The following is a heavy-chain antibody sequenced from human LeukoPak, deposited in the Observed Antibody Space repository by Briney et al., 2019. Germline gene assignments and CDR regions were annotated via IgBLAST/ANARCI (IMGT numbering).Heavy chain of an antibody. V-gene: IGHV4-34*01. J-gene: IGHJ4*02. Sequence: PSETLSLTGAVFGGSLNVYDWSWIRQPPGRGLEWIGEINHSGRTNYNPSLKSRVTISLDKTMNQFSLRLSSVTAADTAVYFCAPIFGDYSDFDSWDQGTLVTVSS. D-gene: IGHD4-17*01. CDR1: GGSLNVYD. CDR3: APIFGDYSDFDS. CDR2: INHSGRT.